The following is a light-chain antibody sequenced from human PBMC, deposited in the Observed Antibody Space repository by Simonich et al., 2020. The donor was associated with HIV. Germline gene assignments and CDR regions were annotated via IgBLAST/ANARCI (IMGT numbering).Light chain of an antibody. J-gene: IGKJ2*01. CDR2: GAS. V-gene: IGKV3-15*01. Sequence: EIVMTQSPATLSVSPGKKAAPSCRSSQSVSRNLACYQQKPGQAPRLLIYGASTRATGIPARFSGSGSGTEFTLTISSLQSEDFAVYYCQQYYTTPYTFGQGTTLEIK. CDR1: QSVSRN. CDR3: QQYYTTPYT.